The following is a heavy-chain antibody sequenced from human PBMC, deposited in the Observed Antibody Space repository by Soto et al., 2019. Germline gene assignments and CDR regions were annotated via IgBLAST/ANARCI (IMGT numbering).Heavy chain of an antibody. Sequence: GASVKVSCKASGYTFTSYAMHWVRQAPGQRLEWMGWINAGNGNTKYSQKFQGRVTITRDTSASTAYMELSSLRSEDTAVYYCARDRRRYYDSSGYLPPLYWGQGTLVTVSS. CDR1: GYTFTSYA. CDR2: INAGNGNT. J-gene: IGHJ4*02. D-gene: IGHD3-22*01. CDR3: ARDRRRYYDSSGYLPPLY. V-gene: IGHV1-3*01.